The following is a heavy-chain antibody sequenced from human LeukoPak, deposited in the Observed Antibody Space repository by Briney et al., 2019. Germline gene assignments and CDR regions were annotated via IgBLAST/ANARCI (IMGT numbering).Heavy chain of an antibody. CDR1: GFTFDNYA. V-gene: IGHV3-23*01. CDR2: IVESGGVT. J-gene: IGHJ4*02. CDR3: AKGTAQWELYDY. Sequence: GGSLRLSCAASGFTFDNYAMSWVRQAPGKGLEWVSAIVESGGVTFYTDSVKGRFTVSRDNPKNTLYLQMNSLRAEDTALYYCAKGTAQWELYDYWGQGTLVTVSS. D-gene: IGHD1-26*01.